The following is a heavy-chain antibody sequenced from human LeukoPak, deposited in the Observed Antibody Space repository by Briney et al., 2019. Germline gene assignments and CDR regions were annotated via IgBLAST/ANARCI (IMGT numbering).Heavy chain of an antibody. D-gene: IGHD3-9*01. V-gene: IGHV3-21*01. CDR1: GSTFSTSA. CDR3: TRDPLRYLRVGNYDY. J-gene: IGHJ4*02. CDR2: IDYDSSHI. Sequence: GGSLSLACAASGSTFSTSAMNWVRQVPGKGLERVSSIDYDSSHIYYAASVRGRFTISRDNARDSVYLQMDSLRVEDTAVYYCTRDPLRYLRVGNYDYWGQGTLVAVSS.